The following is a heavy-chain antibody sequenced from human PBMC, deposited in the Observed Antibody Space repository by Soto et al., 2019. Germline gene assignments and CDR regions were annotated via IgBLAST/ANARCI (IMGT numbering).Heavy chain of an antibody. D-gene: IGHD3-10*01. Sequence: QVQLQESGPGLVKPSQTLSLTCTVSGGSISSGGYYWSWIRQHPGKGLEWIGYIYYSGSTYYNPSLKSRVTLAVDTSKNQCALKLSSVTAADTAVYYCARVSGLGGEPHAFDIWGQGTMVTVSS. J-gene: IGHJ3*02. V-gene: IGHV4-31*03. CDR1: GGSISSGGYY. CDR2: IYYSGST. CDR3: ARVSGLGGEPHAFDI.